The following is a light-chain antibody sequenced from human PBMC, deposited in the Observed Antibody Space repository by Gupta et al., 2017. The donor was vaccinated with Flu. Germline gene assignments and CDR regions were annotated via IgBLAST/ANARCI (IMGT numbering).Light chain of an antibody. J-gene: IGLJ3*02. Sequence: QSALTQPRSVSGSPGQPVTISCTGTNSDVGGYNYVSWCQQHPGKAPKLIIYDVSKRPSGVPDRFSGSKSGNTASLTISGLQAEDEADYYCCSYAGAYTWVFGGGTKLTVL. CDR2: DVS. CDR1: NSDVGGYNY. V-gene: IGLV2-11*01. CDR3: CSYAGAYTWV.